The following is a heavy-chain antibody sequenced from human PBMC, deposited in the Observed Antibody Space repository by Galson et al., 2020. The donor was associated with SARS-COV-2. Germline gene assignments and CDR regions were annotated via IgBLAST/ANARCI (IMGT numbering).Heavy chain of an antibody. CDR1: GFTFSSYA. CDR2: ISYDGSNK. D-gene: IGHD1-26*01. V-gene: IGHV3-30*04. CDR3: ARSGGSYRMGFDY. J-gene: IGHJ4*02. Sequence: GGSLRLSCAASGFTFSSYAMHWVRQAPGKGLEWVAVISYDGSNKYYADSVKGRFTISRDNSKNTLYLQMNSLRAEDTAVYYCARSGGSYRMGFDYWGQGTLVTVSS.